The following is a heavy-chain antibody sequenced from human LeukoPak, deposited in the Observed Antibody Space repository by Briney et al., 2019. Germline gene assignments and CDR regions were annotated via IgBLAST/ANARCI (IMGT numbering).Heavy chain of an antibody. Sequence: SLRLSCAASEFTFSSFSMHWVRQGPGKGLEWVALVSYDGGSKYYADSVKGRITISRDNSKNTLHLQMNSLRTEDTAVYYCARVKGGIAAAGNYFDYWGQGTLVTVSS. V-gene: IGHV3-30-3*01. CDR1: EFTFSSFS. J-gene: IGHJ4*02. D-gene: IGHD6-13*01. CDR2: VSYDGGSK. CDR3: ARVKGGIAAAGNYFDY.